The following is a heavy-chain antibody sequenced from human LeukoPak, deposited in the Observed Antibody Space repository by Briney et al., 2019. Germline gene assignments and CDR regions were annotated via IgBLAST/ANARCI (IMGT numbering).Heavy chain of an antibody. Sequence: PSETLSLTCTVSGDSVSSDCWSWIRQPAGKGLEWIGRVSIRDGTNYTPSVKSRVTMSADVSKNQFSLKLSSVTAADTAVYYCARVRRNGVDWYADDSWGPGTLVTVSS. V-gene: IGHV4-4*07. CDR3: ARVRRNGVDWYADDS. D-gene: IGHD2-21*02. CDR1: GDSVSSDC. CDR2: VSIRDGT. J-gene: IGHJ4*02.